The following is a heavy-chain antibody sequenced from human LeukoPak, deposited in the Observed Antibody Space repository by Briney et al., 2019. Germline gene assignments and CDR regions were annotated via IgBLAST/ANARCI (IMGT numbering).Heavy chain of an antibody. J-gene: IGHJ4*02. CDR2: ISGSGGST. D-gene: IGHD1-26*01. Sequence: GGSLRLSCAASGFTFSSYAMSWVRQAPGKGLEWVSAISGSGGSTYYADSVKGRFTISRDNSKNTLYLQMNSLRAEDTAVYYCTCSGSYNAEGWWGQGTLVTVSS. CDR3: TCSGSYNAEGW. CDR1: GFTFSSYA. V-gene: IGHV3-23*01.